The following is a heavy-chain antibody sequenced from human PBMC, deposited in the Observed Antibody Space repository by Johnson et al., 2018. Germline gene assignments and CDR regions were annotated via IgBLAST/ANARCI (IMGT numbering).Heavy chain of an antibody. V-gene: IGHV3-7*01. D-gene: IGHD1-26*01. J-gene: IGHJ6*02. Sequence: VQPVESGGGLAQPGGSLRLSCAASGFTFSSYWMSWVRQAPGKGLEWVANIKQDGSEKYYVDSVKGRFTISRDNAKNSLYLQMNSLRAEDTAVYYCARDGTYSDPFYYYYGMDVWGQGTTVTVSS. CDR3: ARDGTYSDPFYYYYGMDV. CDR2: IKQDGSEK. CDR1: GFTFSSYW.